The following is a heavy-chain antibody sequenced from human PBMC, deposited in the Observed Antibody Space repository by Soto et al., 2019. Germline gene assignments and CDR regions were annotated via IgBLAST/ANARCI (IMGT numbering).Heavy chain of an antibody. Sequence: ASVKVSCKASGGTFSSYAISWVRQAPGQGLEWMGGIIPIFGTANYAQKFQGRVTITADESTSTAYMELSSLRSEDTAVYYCAREASSGGAFDIWGQGTMVTVSS. CDR3: AREASSGGAFDI. CDR2: IIPIFGTA. D-gene: IGHD2-15*01. J-gene: IGHJ3*02. CDR1: GGTFSSYA. V-gene: IGHV1-69*13.